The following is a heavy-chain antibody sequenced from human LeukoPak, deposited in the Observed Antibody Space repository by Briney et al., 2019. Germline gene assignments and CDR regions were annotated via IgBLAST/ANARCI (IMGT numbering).Heavy chain of an antibody. D-gene: IGHD3-10*01. J-gene: IGHJ3*02. V-gene: IGHV3-30*02. Sequence: SGGSLRLSCAASGFTFSSYGMHWVRQAPGKGLEWVAFIRYDGSTKYHADSVRGRFTISKDNSKNTVYLQMNSLRAEDTAVYYCAKDRSYALDIWGLGTMLTVSS. CDR3: AKDRSYALDI. CDR2: IRYDGSTK. CDR1: GFTFSSYG.